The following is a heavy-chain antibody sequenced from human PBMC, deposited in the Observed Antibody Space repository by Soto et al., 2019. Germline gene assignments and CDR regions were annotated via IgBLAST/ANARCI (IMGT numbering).Heavy chain of an antibody. D-gene: IGHD3-3*01. Sequence: EVQLVESGGGLVQPGGSLKLSCAASGFTFSGSAMHWVRQASGKGLEWVGRIRSKANSYATAYVASVKGRFTISRDDSKNTAYLQMNSLKTEDTAVYYCSSCYDFWSGYSRYNWFDPWGQGTLVTVSS. J-gene: IGHJ5*02. V-gene: IGHV3-73*01. CDR1: GFTFSGSA. CDR3: SSCYDFWSGYSRYNWFDP. CDR2: IRSKANSYAT.